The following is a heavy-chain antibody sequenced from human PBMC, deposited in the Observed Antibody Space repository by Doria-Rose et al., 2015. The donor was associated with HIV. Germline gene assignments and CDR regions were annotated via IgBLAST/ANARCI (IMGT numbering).Heavy chain of an antibody. D-gene: IGHD6-13*01. V-gene: IGHV2-26*01. CDR1: GVSLSSPGMG. Sequence: QVQLAQFGPVLVKPTETLTLTCTVSGVSLSSPGMGVSWIRQPPGKALEWLANTFSDDERSYKTSLKSRLTISRGTSKSQVVLTMTDMDPVDTATYYCARIKSSRWYHKYYFDFWGQGTLVIVSA. CDR3: ARIKSSRWYHKYYFDF. CDR2: TFSDDER. J-gene: IGHJ4*02.